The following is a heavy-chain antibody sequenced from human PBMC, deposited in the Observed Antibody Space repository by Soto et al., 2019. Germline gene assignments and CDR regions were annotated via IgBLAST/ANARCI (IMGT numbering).Heavy chain of an antibody. V-gene: IGHV4-59*08. CDR1: GDSISSYY. CDR3: ARLNWYFDL. Sequence: QVQLQESCAGLVKPSETLSLTCTVSGDSISSYYWSWIRQPPGKGLEWIGYIYYSGSTNYNPSLKSRVTISVDTSKNQFSLKLSSVTAADTAVYYCARLNWYFDLWGRGTLVTVSS. J-gene: IGHJ2*01. CDR2: IYYSGST.